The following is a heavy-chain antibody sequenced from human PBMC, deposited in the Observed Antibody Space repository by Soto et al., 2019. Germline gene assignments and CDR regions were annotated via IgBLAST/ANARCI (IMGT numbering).Heavy chain of an antibody. Sequence: QVHLVESGGGVVQPGQSLRLSCAASGFTFSTYAMHWLRQAPGKGLEWVAIISYDATNKFYADSVKGRFTISRDNSKNMLYLQMNSLRPEDTALYYCAKTAPGGRCGGICYPDYWGREPWSPSPQ. CDR3: AKTAPGGRCGGICYPDY. CDR2: ISYDATNK. D-gene: IGHD2-15*01. J-gene: IGHJ4*02. CDR1: GFTFSTYA. V-gene: IGHV3-30*18.